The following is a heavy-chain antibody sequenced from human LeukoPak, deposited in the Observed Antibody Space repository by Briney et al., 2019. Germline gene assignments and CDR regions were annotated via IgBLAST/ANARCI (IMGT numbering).Heavy chain of an antibody. CDR1: GFTFRSYA. V-gene: IGHV3-23*01. Sequence: GGSLRLSCAASGFTFRSYAMNWVRQAPGKGLEWVSSISGNGDNTYYADSVKGRFTISRGNSKRMLYLQMSSLRAEDTAVYYCARDGTESYFDYWGQGTLVTVSS. D-gene: IGHD1-1*01. CDR3: ARDGTESYFDY. J-gene: IGHJ4*02. CDR2: ISGNGDNT.